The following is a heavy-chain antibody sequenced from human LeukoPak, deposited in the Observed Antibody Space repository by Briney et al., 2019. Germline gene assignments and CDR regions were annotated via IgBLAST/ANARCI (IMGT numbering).Heavy chain of an antibody. CDR3: ATPPGLGELTY. CDR1: GFTFSSYE. D-gene: IGHD3-16*01. Sequence: GGSLRLSCSESGFTFSSYEMNWVRQAPGKGLEWVSHISSSGGSTNYADSVKGRFTISRDNARNSLYLQMDSLRDEDTAVYYCATPPGLGELTYWGQGTLVTVSS. CDR2: ISSSGGST. J-gene: IGHJ4*02. V-gene: IGHV3-48*03.